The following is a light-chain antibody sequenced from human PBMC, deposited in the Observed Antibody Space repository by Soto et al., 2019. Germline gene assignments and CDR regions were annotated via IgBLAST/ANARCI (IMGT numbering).Light chain of an antibody. V-gene: IGKV3-15*01. CDR2: GAS. CDR3: QQYSTWPRT. Sequence: EVVMTESPDTLSVCPGERATLSCGATQSVGTNLAWYQQKLGQAPRLLIHGASTRATGIPARFSGSGSGTEFTLTISSLQSEDFAIYYCQQYSTWPRTFGQGTKVDIK. J-gene: IGKJ1*01. CDR1: QSVGTN.